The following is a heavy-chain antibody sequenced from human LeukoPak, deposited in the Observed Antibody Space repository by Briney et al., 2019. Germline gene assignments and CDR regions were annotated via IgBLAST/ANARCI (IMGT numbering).Heavy chain of an antibody. V-gene: IGHV1-69*13. CDR2: IIPIFGTA. D-gene: IGHD1-26*01. CDR1: GGTFSSYA. CDR3: ARDDSGSYFEYFDY. J-gene: IGHJ4*02. Sequence: ASVTVSCTASGGTFSSYAISWVRQAPGQGLEWMGGIIPIFGTANYAQKFQGRVTITADESTSTAYMELSSLRSEDTAVYYCARDDSGSYFEYFDYWGQGTLVTVSS.